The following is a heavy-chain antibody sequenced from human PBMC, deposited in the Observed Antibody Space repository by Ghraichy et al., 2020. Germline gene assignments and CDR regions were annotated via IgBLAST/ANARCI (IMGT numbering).Heavy chain of an antibody. V-gene: IGHV3-13*04. Sequence: LSLTCAASGFTFSSYDMCWVRQVPGKGLEWVSGIGKAGDTHYLDSVKGRFTISRENAKNSLYLQMNSLREGDTAVYYCARDPSGWGLDVWGQGTTVTVSS. D-gene: IGHD6-19*01. CDR2: IGKAGDT. CDR1: GFTFSSYD. J-gene: IGHJ6*02. CDR3: ARDPSGWGLDV.